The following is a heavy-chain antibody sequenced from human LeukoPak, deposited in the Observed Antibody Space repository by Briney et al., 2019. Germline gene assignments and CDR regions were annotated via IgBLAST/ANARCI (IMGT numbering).Heavy chain of an antibody. CDR3: ATREGHIVVVIATYDAFDI. Sequence: ASVKVSCKASGYTFTSYAISWVRQAPGQGLEWMGGIIPILGIANYAQKFQGRVTITADKSTSTAYMELSSLRSEDTAVYHCATREGHIVVVIATYDAFDIWAKGQWSPSLQ. D-gene: IGHD2-21*01. CDR1: GYTFTSYA. V-gene: IGHV1-69*10. J-gene: IGHJ3*02. CDR2: IIPILGIA.